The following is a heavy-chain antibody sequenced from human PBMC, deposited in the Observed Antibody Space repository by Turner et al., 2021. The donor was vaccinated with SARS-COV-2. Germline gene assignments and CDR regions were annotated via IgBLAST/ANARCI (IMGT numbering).Heavy chain of an antibody. CDR1: GFTFGDYA. Sequence: EVQLVESGGGLVQPGRSLRLSCTASGFTFGDYAMNWVRQAPGKGREWVGFIRSKADGGTTQYAASVKGRFTISRDDSKSIAYLQMNSLKTEDTAVYYCTRVKYCSGGSCYGYYFDYWGQGTLVTVSS. V-gene: IGHV3-49*04. D-gene: IGHD2-15*01. CDR3: TRVKYCSGGSCYGYYFDY. J-gene: IGHJ4*02. CDR2: IRSKADGGTT.